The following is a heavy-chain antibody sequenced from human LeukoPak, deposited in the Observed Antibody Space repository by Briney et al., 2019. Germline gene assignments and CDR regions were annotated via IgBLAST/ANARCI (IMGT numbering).Heavy chain of an antibody. V-gene: IGHV4-59*12. D-gene: IGHD3-22*01. CDR3: ARDLDYYDSSGYFFDI. CDR2: IYYSVST. J-gene: IGHJ3*02. CDR1: GGAISSYY. Sequence: SETLSLTCTVSGGAISSYYWSWLRQPPGKGLEWIGYIYYSVSTNNNPSLKSRVTISVDTSKNQLSLRLSSVTAADTAVYYCARDLDYYDSSGYFFDIWGQGTMVTVSS.